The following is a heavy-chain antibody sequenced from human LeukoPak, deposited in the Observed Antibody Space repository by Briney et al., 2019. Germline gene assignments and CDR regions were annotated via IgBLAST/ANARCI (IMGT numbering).Heavy chain of an antibody. Sequence: PSETLSLTCTVSGGSISSGGYYWSWIRQHPGKGLEWIGYIYYSGSTYHNPSLKSRVTISVNTSKNQFSLKLSSVTAADTAVYYCARDKGTIFGVVKNYGMDVWGQGTTVTVSS. V-gene: IGHV4-31*03. CDR1: GGSISSGGYY. J-gene: IGHJ6*02. CDR3: ARDKGTIFGVVKNYGMDV. CDR2: IYYSGST. D-gene: IGHD3-3*01.